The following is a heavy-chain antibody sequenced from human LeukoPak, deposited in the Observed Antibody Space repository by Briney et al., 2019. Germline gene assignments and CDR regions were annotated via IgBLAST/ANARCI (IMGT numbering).Heavy chain of an antibody. Sequence: PSETLSLTCTVSGGSISSGDYYWSWIRQPPGKGLEWIGYIYYSGSTYYNPSLKSRVTISVDTSKNQFSLKLSSVTAADTAVYYCARAAAAENWFDPWGQGTLVTVSS. CDR2: IYYSGST. CDR3: ARAAAAENWFDP. V-gene: IGHV4-30-4*01. D-gene: IGHD6-13*01. J-gene: IGHJ5*02. CDR1: GGSISSGDYY.